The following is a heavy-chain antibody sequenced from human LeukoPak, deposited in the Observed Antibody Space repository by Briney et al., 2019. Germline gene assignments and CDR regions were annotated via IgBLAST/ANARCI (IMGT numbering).Heavy chain of an antibody. CDR3: ARGLAVALSDY. J-gene: IGHJ4*02. V-gene: IGHV3-21*01. Sequence: GRSLRLSCAASGFTFYDYAMHWVRHAPGKGLEWVSSISSSSSYIYYADSVKGRFTISRDNAKNSLYLQMNSLRAEDTAVYYCARGLAVALSDYWGQGTLVTVSS. D-gene: IGHD6-19*01. CDR1: GFTFYDYA. CDR2: ISSSSSYI.